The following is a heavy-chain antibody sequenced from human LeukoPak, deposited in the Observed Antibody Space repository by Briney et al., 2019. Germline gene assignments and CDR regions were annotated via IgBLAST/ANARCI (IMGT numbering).Heavy chain of an antibody. CDR2: IYSGGST. D-gene: IGHD4-17*01. Sequence: GGSLRLSCAASGLTVSSNYMSWVRQAPGKGLEWVSVIYSGGSTYYADSVKGRFTISRDNSKNTLYLQMHSLRDEDTAVYYCARVHVTTEHAFDIWVQGTMVTVSS. J-gene: IGHJ3*02. CDR1: GLTVSSNY. V-gene: IGHV3-66*01. CDR3: ARVHVTTEHAFDI.